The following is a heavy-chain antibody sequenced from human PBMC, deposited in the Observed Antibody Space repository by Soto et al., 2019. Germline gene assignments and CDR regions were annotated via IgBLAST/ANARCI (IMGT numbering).Heavy chain of an antibody. CDR3: AHSRPEYSSSRYYYYYMDV. CDR1: GFSLSTSGVG. D-gene: IGHD6-6*01. V-gene: IGHV2-5*02. J-gene: IGHJ6*03. CDR2: IYWDDDK. Sequence: QITLKESGPTLVKPTQTLTLTCTFSGFSLSTSGVGVGWIRQPPGKALEWLALIYWDDDKRYSPSLKSRLTITKDTSKNQVVLTMTNTDPVDTATYYCAHSRPEYSSSRYYYYYMDVWGKGTTVTVSS.